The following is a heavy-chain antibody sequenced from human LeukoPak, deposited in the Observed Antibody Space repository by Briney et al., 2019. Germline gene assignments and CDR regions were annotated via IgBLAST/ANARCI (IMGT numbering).Heavy chain of an antibody. D-gene: IGHD1-26*01. Sequence: ASVTVSCKASGYTFTGYYMPWVRQAPGQGLEWMGWINPNSGGTNYAQKVQGRVTMTRDTSISTDSMELSRLSSDDTAVYYCAREQWELLTVFDNWGQGTLVTVSS. CDR2: INPNSGGT. CDR3: AREQWELLTVFDN. CDR1: GYTFTGYY. J-gene: IGHJ4*02. V-gene: IGHV1-2*02.